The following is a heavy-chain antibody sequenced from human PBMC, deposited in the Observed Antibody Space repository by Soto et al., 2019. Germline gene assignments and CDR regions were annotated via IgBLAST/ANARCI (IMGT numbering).Heavy chain of an antibody. Sequence: PXEXLKSCCKGSGYXCTNYLVSWVRRMPGNGLEFMGNIDPVDSYTNYSPSFQGHVTLSVDTSISTAYLQWGSLKSSDTDMYYCARIESIARNWFDPWGQGTLGTVS. CDR3: ARIESIARNWFDP. CDR1: GYXCTNYL. CDR2: IDPVDSYT. D-gene: IGHD6-13*01. J-gene: IGHJ5*02. V-gene: IGHV5-10-1*01.